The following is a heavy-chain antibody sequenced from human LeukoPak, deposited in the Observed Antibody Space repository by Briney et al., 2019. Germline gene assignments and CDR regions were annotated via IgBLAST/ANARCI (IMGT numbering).Heavy chain of an antibody. CDR3: ARTKEPTDDFDY. J-gene: IGHJ4*02. CDR2: ISGSGGST. Sequence: PGGSLRLSCAASGFTFSSYAMSWVRQAPGKGLEWVSAISGSGGSTYYADSVKGRFTISRDNAKNSLYLQMNSLRAEDTAVYYCARTKEPTDDFDYWGQGTLVTVSS. CDR1: GFTFSSYA. D-gene: IGHD1-14*01. V-gene: IGHV3-23*01.